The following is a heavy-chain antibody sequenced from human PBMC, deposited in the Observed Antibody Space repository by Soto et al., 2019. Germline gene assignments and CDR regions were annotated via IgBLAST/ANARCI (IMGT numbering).Heavy chain of an antibody. Sequence: QVQLQESGPGLVKPSETLSLTCTVSGGSISSYYWSWIRQPPGKGLEWIGYIYYSGSTNYNPPLKSRVTISVDTSKNQFSLKLSSVTAADTAVYYCATHRGGYGSGSYRYYYYYGMDVWGQGTTVTVSS. V-gene: IGHV4-59*01. CDR1: GGSISSYY. CDR2: IYYSGST. D-gene: IGHD3-10*01. J-gene: IGHJ6*02. CDR3: ATHRGGYGSGSYRYYYYYGMDV.